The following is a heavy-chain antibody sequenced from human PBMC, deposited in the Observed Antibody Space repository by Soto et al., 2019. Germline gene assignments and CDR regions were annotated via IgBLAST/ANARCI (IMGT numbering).Heavy chain of an antibody. Sequence: ASVKVSCKASGYTFTSYAMHWVRQAPGQRLEWMGWKNAGNGNTKFSQKFQGRFSIFRDTFASTAYMELSSLRSEDTVVYYCARDRRLLWFGALDYWGQGTLVTVSS. CDR2: KNAGNGNT. CDR3: ARDRRLLWFGALDY. V-gene: IGHV1-3*01. J-gene: IGHJ4*02. D-gene: IGHD3-10*01. CDR1: GYTFTSYA.